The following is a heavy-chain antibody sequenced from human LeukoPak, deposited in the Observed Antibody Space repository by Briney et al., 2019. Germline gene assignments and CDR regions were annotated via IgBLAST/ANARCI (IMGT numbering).Heavy chain of an antibody. CDR3: ARDKRIAARRTDAFDI. D-gene: IGHD6-6*01. Sequence: ASVKVSCKASGYTFTGYYMQWVRQAPGQGLEWMGWINPNSGGTNYAQKFQGRVTMTRDTSISTAYMELSRLRSDDTAVYYCARDKRIAARRTDAFDIWGQGTKVTVSS. V-gene: IGHV1-2*02. CDR2: INPNSGGT. CDR1: GYTFTGYY. J-gene: IGHJ3*02.